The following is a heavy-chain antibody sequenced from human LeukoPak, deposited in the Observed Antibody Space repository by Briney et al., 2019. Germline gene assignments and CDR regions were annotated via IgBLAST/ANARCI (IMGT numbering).Heavy chain of an antibody. D-gene: IGHD5/OR15-5a*01. V-gene: IGHV1-18*01. CDR3: ARGCSVINCPLYY. CDR1: GYSFNTYG. J-gene: IGHJ4*02. CDR2: ISSYDGNT. Sequence: ASVKVSCKASGYSFNTYGIIWVRQAPGQGLEWMGWISSYDGNTDYAQKFKGRITMTTDTSASTAYMELRSLRSDDTAVYYCARGCSVINCPLYYWGQGTLVTVSS.